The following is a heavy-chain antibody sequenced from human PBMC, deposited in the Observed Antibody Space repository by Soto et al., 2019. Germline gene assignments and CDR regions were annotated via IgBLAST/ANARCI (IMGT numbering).Heavy chain of an antibody. Sequence: QVQLQESGPGLVKPSETLSLTCTVSGGSISSYYWSWIRQAPGKGLEWIGFISKSGNRNYNPSLQSRVTLSIDTSNNQFSLRLPSVTAADTAVYFCGRDGRTDKYVAMDVWGQGTTVTVSS. J-gene: IGHJ6*02. D-gene: IGHD2-21*01. V-gene: IGHV4-59*01. CDR3: GRDGRTDKYVAMDV. CDR1: GGSISSYY. CDR2: ISKSGNR.